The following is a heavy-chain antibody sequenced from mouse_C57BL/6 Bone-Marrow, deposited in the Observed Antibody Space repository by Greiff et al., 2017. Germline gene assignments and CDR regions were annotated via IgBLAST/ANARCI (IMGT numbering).Heavy chain of an antibody. CDR1: GYTFTDYY. CDR3: ARFSYYYGSSDPFAY. V-gene: IGHV1-26*01. CDR2: INPNNGGT. D-gene: IGHD1-1*01. Sequence: EVQLQQSGPVLVKPGASVKISCKASGYTFTDYYMNWVKQSHGKSLEWIGDINPNNGGTSYNQKFKGKATLTVDKSSSTAYMELRSLTSEDSAVYYCARFSYYYGSSDPFAYWGQGTLVTVSA. J-gene: IGHJ3*01.